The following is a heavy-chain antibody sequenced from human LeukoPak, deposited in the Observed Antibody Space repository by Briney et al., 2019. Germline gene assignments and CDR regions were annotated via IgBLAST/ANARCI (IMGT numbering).Heavy chain of an antibody. V-gene: IGHV1-69*04. J-gene: IGHJ3*02. CDR2: IIPILGIA. Sequence: GASVKVSCKASGGTFSSYAISWVRQAPGQGLEWMGRIIPILGIANYAQKFQGRVTITADKSTSTAYMELSSLRSEDTAAYYCARALWDIVVVVAATGDAFDIWGQGTMVTVSS. CDR3: ARALWDIVVVVAATGDAFDI. D-gene: IGHD2-15*01. CDR1: GGTFSSYA.